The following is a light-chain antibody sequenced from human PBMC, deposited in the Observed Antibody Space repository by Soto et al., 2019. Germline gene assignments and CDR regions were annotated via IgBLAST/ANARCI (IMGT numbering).Light chain of an antibody. V-gene: IGLV2-11*01. CDR1: SSDVGGYNY. J-gene: IGLJ3*02. Sequence: QSVLTQPPSVSGSPGQSVTISCTGTSSDVGGYNYVSWYQRHPGKAPKLMIYDVTKRPSGVPDRFSGSKSGTTASLTISGLQAEDEADYYCCSYAGTYTFVVFGGGTKLTVL. CDR2: DVT. CDR3: CSYAGTYTFVV.